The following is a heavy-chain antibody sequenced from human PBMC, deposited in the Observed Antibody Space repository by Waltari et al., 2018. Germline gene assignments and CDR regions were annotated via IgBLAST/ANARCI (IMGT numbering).Heavy chain of an antibody. Sequence: QVQLVESGGGVVQPGRSLRLSCAASGFTFSSYGMHWVRQAPGKGLEWVAVIWYDGSNKYYADSVKGRFTISRDNSKNTLYLQMNSLRVEDTAVYYCAREEGSGSYSFYYYYGMDVWGQGTTVTVSS. J-gene: IGHJ6*02. CDR2: IWYDGSNK. V-gene: IGHV3-33*01. CDR3: AREEGSGSYSFYYYYGMDV. CDR1: GFTFSSYG. D-gene: IGHD6-6*01.